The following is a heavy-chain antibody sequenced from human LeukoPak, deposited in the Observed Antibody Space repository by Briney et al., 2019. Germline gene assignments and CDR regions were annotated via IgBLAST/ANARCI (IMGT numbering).Heavy chain of an antibody. CDR2: ISGYNGNT. CDR3: ARDDLDCSGGTCYPDNY. Sequence: GASMKVSCKTSGYTFSTYGITWVRQAPGQGLEKMGWISGYNGNTNYAEKFQGRVTMTTDTSTRTAYMELRNLRSDDTAFYYCARDDLDCSGGTCYPDNYWGQGTLVAVSA. V-gene: IGHV1-18*01. D-gene: IGHD2-15*01. J-gene: IGHJ4*02. CDR1: GYTFSTYG.